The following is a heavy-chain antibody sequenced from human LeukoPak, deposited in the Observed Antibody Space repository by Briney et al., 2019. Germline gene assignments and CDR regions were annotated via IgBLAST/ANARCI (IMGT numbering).Heavy chain of an antibody. CDR2: IYSGGST. J-gene: IGHJ4*02. CDR1: GGSISSYY. D-gene: IGHD3-22*01. Sequence: ETLSLTCTVSGGSISSYYWSWVRQAPGKGLEWVSVIYSGGSTYYADSVKGRFTISRDNSKNTLYLQMNSLRAEDTAVYYCAREGYDSSGYPFDYWGQGTLVTVSS. V-gene: IGHV3-66*01. CDR3: AREGYDSSGYPFDY.